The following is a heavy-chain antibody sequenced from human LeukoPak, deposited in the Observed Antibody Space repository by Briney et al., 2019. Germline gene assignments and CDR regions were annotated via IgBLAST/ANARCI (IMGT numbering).Heavy chain of an antibody. CDR3: AKDSGAAAGRRAEYFQH. CDR1: GFTFSSYA. Sequence: QPGRSLRLSCAASGFTFSSYAMHWVRQAPGKGLEWVAVISYDGSNKYYADSVKGRFTISRDNSKNTLYLQMNSLRAEDTAVYYCAKDSGAAAGRRAEYFQHWGQGTLVTVSS. CDR2: ISYDGSNK. D-gene: IGHD6-13*01. J-gene: IGHJ1*01. V-gene: IGHV3-30-3*01.